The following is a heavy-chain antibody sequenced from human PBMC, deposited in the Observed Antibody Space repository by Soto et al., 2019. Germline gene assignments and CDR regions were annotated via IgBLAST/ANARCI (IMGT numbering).Heavy chain of an antibody. Sequence: GGSPRLSCAASGFTFSSYAMSWVGQAPGKGLEWVSAISGSGGSTYYADSVKGRFTISRDNSKNTLYLQMNSLRAEDTAVYYCAKLSGDYSHYVVPYRGQGTLVTVSS. D-gene: IGHD4-4*01. J-gene: IGHJ4*02. V-gene: IGHV3-23*01. CDR3: AKLSGDYSHYVVPY. CDR1: GFTFSSYA. CDR2: ISGSGGST.